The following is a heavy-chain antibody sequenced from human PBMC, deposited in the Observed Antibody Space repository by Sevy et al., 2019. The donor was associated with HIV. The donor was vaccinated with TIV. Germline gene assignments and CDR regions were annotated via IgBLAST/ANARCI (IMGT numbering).Heavy chain of an antibody. J-gene: IGHJ2*01. D-gene: IGHD2-2*03. CDR2: MYTSEST. CDR1: GGSISSYF. CDR3: ARGLRIPYSPLDIVVVPAYTGDWYFDL. Sequence: SETLSLTCTVSGGSISSYFWNWIRQPAGKGLEWIGLMYTSESTNYNPSLKSRVTMSVDTSKNQFSLRLRSVTGAATAVYYCARGLRIPYSPLDIVVVPAYTGDWYFDLWGRGTLVTVSS. V-gene: IGHV4-4*07.